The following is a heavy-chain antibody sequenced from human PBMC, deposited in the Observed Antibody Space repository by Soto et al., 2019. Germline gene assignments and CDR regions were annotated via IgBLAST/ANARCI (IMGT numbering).Heavy chain of an antibody. CDR2: INAGNGNT. CDR3: ASDVDTAMVSQGHY. D-gene: IGHD5-18*01. CDR1: GYTFTSYA. Sequence: GASVKVSFKASGYTFTSYAMHWVRQAPGQRLEWMGWINAGNGNTKYSQKFQGRVTITRDTSASTAYMELSSLRSEDTAVYYCASDVDTAMVSQGHYWGQGTLVTVSS. J-gene: IGHJ4*02. V-gene: IGHV1-3*01.